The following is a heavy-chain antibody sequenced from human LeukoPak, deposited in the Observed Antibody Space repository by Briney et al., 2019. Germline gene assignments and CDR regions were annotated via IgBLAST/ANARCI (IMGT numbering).Heavy chain of an antibody. Sequence: GGSLRLSCTASGFTFGDYAMSWVRQAPGKGLEWVGFIRSKAYGGTTEYAASVKGRFTISRDDSKSIAYLQMNSLKTEDTAVYYCTREGVTNYFDYWGQGTLVTVSS. CDR3: TREGVTNYFDY. CDR2: IRSKAYGGTT. D-gene: IGHD4-23*01. J-gene: IGHJ4*02. CDR1: GFTFGDYA. V-gene: IGHV3-49*04.